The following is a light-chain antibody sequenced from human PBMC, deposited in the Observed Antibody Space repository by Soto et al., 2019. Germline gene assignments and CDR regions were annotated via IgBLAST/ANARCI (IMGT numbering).Light chain of an antibody. Sequence: DIQMTQSPSTLSASVGDXVTITCRASQSISSWLAWYQQKPGKAPKLLIYQASTLESGVPSNFSGSGSGTECTLTISSLQPEDVATYYCQQYNSYPWTFGQGTKVDIK. CDR3: QQYNSYPWT. V-gene: IGKV1-5*03. CDR1: QSISSW. CDR2: QAS. J-gene: IGKJ1*01.